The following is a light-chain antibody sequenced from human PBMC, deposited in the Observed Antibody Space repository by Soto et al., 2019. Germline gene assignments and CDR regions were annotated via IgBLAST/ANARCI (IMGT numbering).Light chain of an antibody. J-gene: IGLJ1*01. V-gene: IGLV2-11*01. CDR2: DVT. CDR1: SSDVGGYNC. CDR3: CSHSASYTFV. Sequence: ALTQPRSVSGSPGQSVTISCTGTSSDVGGYNCVSWYQQHPGKAPQLMIYDVTQRPSGVPDRFSGSKSGNTASLTISGLQAEDEADYYCCSHSASYTFVFGTGTKVTVL.